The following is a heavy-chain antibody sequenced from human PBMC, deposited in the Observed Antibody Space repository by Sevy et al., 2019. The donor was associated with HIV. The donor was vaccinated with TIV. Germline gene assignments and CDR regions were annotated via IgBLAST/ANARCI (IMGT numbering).Heavy chain of an antibody. CDR2: MRQDGRET. Sequence: GGSLRLSCEASGFSFSDYWMTWVRQAPGKGLEWVANMRQDGRETYYVHSVKGRFTVSRDNAKNSLWLQMNSLRAEDTAVYYCARGIFGSGSRLGLGYWGQGTLVTVSS. D-gene: IGHD3-10*01. V-gene: IGHV3-7*03. J-gene: IGHJ4*02. CDR3: ARGIFGSGSRLGLGY. CDR1: GFSFSDYW.